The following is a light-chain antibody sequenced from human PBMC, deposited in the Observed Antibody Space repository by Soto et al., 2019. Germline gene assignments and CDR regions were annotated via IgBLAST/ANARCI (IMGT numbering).Light chain of an antibody. V-gene: IGLV7-43*01. J-gene: IGLJ2*01. CDR3: LLYYGGTQSVV. CDR2: STS. Sequence: QTVVTQEPSLTVSPGGTVTLTCASSTGPVTSDYYPNWFQQRPGQAPRALIYSTSDKHPWTPARFSGSLLGDKAALTLSGVQPEDEAEYYCLLYYGGTQSVVFGGGTQLTVL. CDR1: TGPVTSDYY.